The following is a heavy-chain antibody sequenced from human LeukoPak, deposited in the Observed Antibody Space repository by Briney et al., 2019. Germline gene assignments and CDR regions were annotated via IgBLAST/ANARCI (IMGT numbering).Heavy chain of an antibody. CDR3: ARLEGGSSSAGAFDI. Sequence: AASVKVSCKASGYTFTSYYMHWVRQAPGQGLEWMGIINPSGGSTSYAQKFQGRVTMTRDTSTGTVYMELSSLRSEDTAVYYCARLEGGSSSAGAFDIWGQGTMVTVSS. V-gene: IGHV1-46*01. J-gene: IGHJ3*02. CDR2: INPSGGST. CDR1: GYTFTSYY. D-gene: IGHD6-6*01.